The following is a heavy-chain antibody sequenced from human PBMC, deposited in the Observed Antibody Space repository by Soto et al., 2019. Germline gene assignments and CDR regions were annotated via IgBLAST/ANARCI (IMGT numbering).Heavy chain of an antibody. CDR3: ARGPAYSSSWYSTDNWFDP. V-gene: IGHV3-53*01. J-gene: IGHJ5*02. CDR1: GFTVSSNY. CDR2: IYSGGST. D-gene: IGHD6-13*01. Sequence: PGGSLRLSCAASGFTVSSNYMSWVRQAPGKGLEWVSVIYSGGSTYYADSVKGRFTISRDNSKNTLYLQMNSLRAEDTAVYYCARGPAYSSSWYSTDNWFDPWGQGTLVTVSS.